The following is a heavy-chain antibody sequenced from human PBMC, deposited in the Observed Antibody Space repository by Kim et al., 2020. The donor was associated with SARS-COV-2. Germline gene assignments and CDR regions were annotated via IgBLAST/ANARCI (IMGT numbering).Heavy chain of an antibody. J-gene: IGHJ3*02. CDR1: GFTFSSYA. CDR3: APHPGGVIRGDAFDI. CDR2: ISGSGGST. D-gene: IGHD3-3*01. V-gene: IGHV3-23*01. Sequence: GGSLRLSCAASGFTFSSYAMSWVRQAPGKGLEWVSAISGSGGSTYYADSVKGRFTISRDNSKNTLYLQMNSLRAEDTAVYYCAPHPGGVIRGDAFDIWGQGTMVTVSS.